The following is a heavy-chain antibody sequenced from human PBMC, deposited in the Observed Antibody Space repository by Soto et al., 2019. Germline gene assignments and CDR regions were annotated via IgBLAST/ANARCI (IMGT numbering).Heavy chain of an antibody. Sequence: QPGGSLRLSCAASGFTFSSYAMSWVRQAPGKGLEWVSAISGSGGSTYYADSVKGRFTISRDNSKNTLYLQMNSLRAEDTAVYYCAKDSLPGDIAARLALPLTGSHWGQGTLVTVSS. CDR2: ISGSGGST. V-gene: IGHV3-23*01. CDR3: AKDSLPGDIAARLALPLTGSH. CDR1: GFTFSSYA. J-gene: IGHJ4*02. D-gene: IGHD6-6*01.